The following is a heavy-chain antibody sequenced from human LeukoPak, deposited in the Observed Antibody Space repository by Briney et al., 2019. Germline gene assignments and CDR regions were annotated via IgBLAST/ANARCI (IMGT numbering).Heavy chain of an antibody. CDR1: GFTFDDYA. CDR3: AKDYSSGWNGSWDYFDY. V-gene: IGHV3-9*01. CDR2: ISWNSGSI. D-gene: IGHD6-19*01. J-gene: IGHJ4*02. Sequence: PGGSLRLSCAASGFTFDDYAMHWVRQAPGKGLEWVSGISWNSGSIGYADSVKGRFTISRDNAKNSLYLQMNSLRAEDTALYYCAKDYSSGWNGSWDYFDYWGQGTLVTVSS.